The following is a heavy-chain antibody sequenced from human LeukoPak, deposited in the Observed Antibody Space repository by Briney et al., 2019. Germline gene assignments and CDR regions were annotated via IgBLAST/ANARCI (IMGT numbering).Heavy chain of an antibody. CDR1: GYTFTSYY. Sequence: GASVKVSCKASGYTFTSYYIQWVRLVPGQGLEWMGWISAYNGNTNYAQRLQGRVTMTTDTSTSTAYMELRSLRADDTAVYYCAKNIGISGSSFDYWGQGTLVTVSS. D-gene: IGHD1-26*01. V-gene: IGHV1-18*01. CDR3: AKNIGISGSSFDY. J-gene: IGHJ4*02. CDR2: ISAYNGNT.